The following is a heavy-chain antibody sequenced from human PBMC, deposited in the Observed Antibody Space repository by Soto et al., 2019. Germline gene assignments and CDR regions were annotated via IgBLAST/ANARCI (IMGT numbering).Heavy chain of an antibody. CDR3: ATDRVESGLGEIDY. CDR1: GFSFSNNG. Sequence: QVQLVESGGGVVQPGRSLRLSCAASGFSFSNNGMHWVRQAPGKGLEWVAIISYDGSNKYYADSVKGRFTISRDNSKNTLYLQMNSLRVEDTAVYYCATDRVESGLGEIDYWGQGTLVTVSS. D-gene: IGHD3-16*01. V-gene: IGHV3-30*03. CDR2: ISYDGSNK. J-gene: IGHJ4*02.